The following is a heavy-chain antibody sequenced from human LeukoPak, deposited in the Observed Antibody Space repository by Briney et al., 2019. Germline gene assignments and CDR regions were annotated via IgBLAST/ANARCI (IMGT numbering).Heavy chain of an antibody. J-gene: IGHJ3*02. CDR3: ARVEGSSDAFDI. V-gene: IGHV4-30-4*01. CDR1: GGSISSGDYY. CDR2: IYYSGST. Sequence: SQTLSLTCTVSGGSISSGDYYWSWIRQPPGKGLEWIGYIYYSGSTCYNPSLKSRVTISADTSKNQFSLKLSSVTAADTAVYYCARVEGSSDAFDIWGQGTMVTVSS.